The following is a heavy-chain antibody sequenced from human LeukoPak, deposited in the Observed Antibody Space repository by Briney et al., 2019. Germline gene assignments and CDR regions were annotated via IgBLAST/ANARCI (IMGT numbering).Heavy chain of an antibody. D-gene: IGHD3-10*01. Sequence: PGGSLRLSCAASGFTFSSYSMNWVRQAPGKGLEWVSSISSSSSYINYADSVKGRFTISRDNAKNSLYLQMNSLRAEDTAVYYCARSSSGLPVNWGQGTLVTVSS. J-gene: IGHJ4*02. CDR1: GFTFSSYS. V-gene: IGHV3-21*01. CDR3: ARSSSGLPVN. CDR2: ISSSSSYI.